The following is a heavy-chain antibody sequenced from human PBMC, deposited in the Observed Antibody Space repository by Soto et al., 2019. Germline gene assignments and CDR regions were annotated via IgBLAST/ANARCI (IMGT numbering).Heavy chain of an antibody. CDR3: ARGRLRFLEWFPYYYGMDV. CDR2: IYYSGST. V-gene: IGHV4-30-4*08. CDR1: EGKSRSRGDY. D-gene: IGHD3-3*01. J-gene: IGHJ6*02. Sequence: VSEGKSRSRGDYRSRTKQPPGKGLEWIGYIYYSGSTYYNPSLKSRVTISVDTSKNQFSLKLSSVTAADTAVYYCARGRLRFLEWFPYYYGMDVWGQGTTVTVSS.